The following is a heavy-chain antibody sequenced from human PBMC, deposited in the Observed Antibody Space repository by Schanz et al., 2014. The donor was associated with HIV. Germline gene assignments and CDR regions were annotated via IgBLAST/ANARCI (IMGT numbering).Heavy chain of an antibody. J-gene: IGHJ4*02. CDR1: EFPFSHNA. CDR2: ISGSGGGT. Sequence: EALLLESGGGLVQPGGSLRLSCRGSEFPFSHNAMTWVRQAPGKGLQWVSAISGSGGGTYYADSVKGRFTISRDNSKNTLYLHMNSLGAEDTALYYCAKASGNSYGTGYFDYWGQGTLVTVSS. V-gene: IGHV3-23*01. D-gene: IGHD5-18*01. CDR3: AKASGNSYGTGYFDY.